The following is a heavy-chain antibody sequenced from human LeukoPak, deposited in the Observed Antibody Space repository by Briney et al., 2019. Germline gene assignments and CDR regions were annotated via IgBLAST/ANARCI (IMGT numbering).Heavy chain of an antibody. CDR3: AAGGIAAAGNRFVMDV. CDR2: INPNSGGT. D-gene: IGHD6-13*01. V-gene: IGHV1-2*02. CDR1: GYTFTGYY. Sequence: GASVKVSCKASGYTFTGYYMHWVRQAPGQGLEWMGWINPNSGGTNYAQKFQERVTITRDMSTSTAYMELSSLRSEDTAVYYCAAGGIAAAGNRFVMDVWGKGTTVTVSS. J-gene: IGHJ6*04.